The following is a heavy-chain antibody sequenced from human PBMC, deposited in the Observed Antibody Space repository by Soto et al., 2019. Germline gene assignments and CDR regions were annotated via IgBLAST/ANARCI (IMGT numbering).Heavy chain of an antibody. CDR3: ARGPAAAGNWYFDF. CDR2: IIRDGGA. CDR1: GGSFNYHY. D-gene: IGHD6-13*01. Sequence: QVQLQQWGTGLLKPSETLSLTCAVSGGSFNYHYWSWLRQPPGKGLEWLGEIIRDGGAHYNPPLKSRVTITLDSIKKQVSLKLDSVTAADTAVYFCARGPAAAGNWYFDFWGRGTLVTVSS. V-gene: IGHV4-34*02. J-gene: IGHJ2*01.